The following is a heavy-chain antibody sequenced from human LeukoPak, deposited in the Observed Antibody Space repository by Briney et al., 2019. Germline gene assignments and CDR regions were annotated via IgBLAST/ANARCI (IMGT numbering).Heavy chain of an antibody. CDR1: GFTFSSYA. CDR3: AKRLQQWTYYFDY. Sequence: GGSLRLSRAASGFTFSSYAMSWVRQAPGKGLEWVSAISGSGGSTYYADSVKGRFTISRDNSKNTLYLQMNSLRAEDTAVYYCAKRLQQWTYYFDYWGQGTLVTVSS. V-gene: IGHV3-23*01. J-gene: IGHJ4*02. D-gene: IGHD6-19*01. CDR2: ISGSGGST.